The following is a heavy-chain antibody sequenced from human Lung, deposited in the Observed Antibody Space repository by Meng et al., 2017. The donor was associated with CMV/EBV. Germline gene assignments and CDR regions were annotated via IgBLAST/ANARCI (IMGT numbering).Heavy chain of an antibody. CDR1: GYTLTRYV. CDR3: ARGSCNYLHFDH. CDR2: LNAYNGKT. V-gene: IGHV1-3*01. Sequence: SVKVFCKASGYTLTRYVMHWVRQDPGQRLEWMGWLNAYNGKTKYSQKFQGRVTITTDTSTSTAYMELSGIKSEDTAVYYCARGSCNYLHFDHWGQGTLVTVSS. D-gene: IGHD4-11*01. J-gene: IGHJ4*02.